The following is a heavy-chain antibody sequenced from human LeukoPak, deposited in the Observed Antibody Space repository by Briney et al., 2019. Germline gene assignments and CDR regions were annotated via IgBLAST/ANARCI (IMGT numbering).Heavy chain of an antibody. V-gene: IGHV1-2*02. CDR2: INPNSGGT. CDR3: ARLDTAMVTLIDY. J-gene: IGHJ4*02. D-gene: IGHD5-18*01. CDR1: GYTFTGYY. Sequence: GASVKVSCKASGYTFTGYYMHWVRQAPGQGLEWMGWINPNSGGTNYAQKFQGRVTMTRDTSISTAYMELSRLRSDDTAVYYCARLDTAMVTLIDYWGQGTLVTVSS.